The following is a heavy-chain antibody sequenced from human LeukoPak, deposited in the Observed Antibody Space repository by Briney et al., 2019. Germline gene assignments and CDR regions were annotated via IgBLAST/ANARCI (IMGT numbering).Heavy chain of an antibody. CDR3: AKVSSNYYGSGSYQTLDY. D-gene: IGHD3-10*01. CDR2: ISGSGGST. V-gene: IGHV3-23*01. CDR1: GFTFSSYA. J-gene: IGHJ4*02. Sequence: PGGSLRLSCAASGFTFSSYAMSWVRQAPGKGLEWVSAISGSGGSTYYADSVKSRFTISRDNSKNTLDLQMNSLRAEDTAVYYCAKVSSNYYGSGSYQTLDYRGQGTLVTVSS.